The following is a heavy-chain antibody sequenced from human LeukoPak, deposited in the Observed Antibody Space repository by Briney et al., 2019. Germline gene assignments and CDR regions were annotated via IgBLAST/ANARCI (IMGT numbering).Heavy chain of an antibody. CDR2: IYYSGGT. CDR3: ARWRWLHRAFDI. CDR1: GGSISSYY. Sequence: PSETLSLTCSVSGGSISSYYWSWLRQPPGKGLEWIGYIYYSGGTNYNPSLKSRVTISVDMSKNQFSLKLSSVTAADTAVYYCARWRWLHRAFDIWGQGTMVTVSS. J-gene: IGHJ3*02. V-gene: IGHV4-59*01. D-gene: IGHD5-12*01.